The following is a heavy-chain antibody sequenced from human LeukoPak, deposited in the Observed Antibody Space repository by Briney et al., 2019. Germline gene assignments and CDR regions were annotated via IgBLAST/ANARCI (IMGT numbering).Heavy chain of an antibody. D-gene: IGHD6-13*01. CDR1: GYTFTGYY. CDR3: AILSSWYVTGDY. Sequence: ASVKVSCKASGYTFTGYYMHWVRQAPGQGLEYMGWINPNSGGANYAQMFQGRVTMTRDTSISTAHMELSSLRSDDTAVYYCAILSSWYVTGDYWGQGTLVTVSS. V-gene: IGHV1-2*02. CDR2: INPNSGGA. J-gene: IGHJ4*02.